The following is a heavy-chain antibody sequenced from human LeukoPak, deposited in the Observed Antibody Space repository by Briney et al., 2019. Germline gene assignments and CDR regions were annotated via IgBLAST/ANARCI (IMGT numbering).Heavy chain of an antibody. CDR1: GDSVSSNSAA. CDR3: ARGVRGVSSENWFDP. D-gene: IGHD3-10*01. Sequence: PSDTLSLTCAISGDSVSSNSAAWNWIRQSPSRGLEWLGRTYYRSKWYNGYAVSVKSRITINPDTSNNQFSLQLNSVTPEDTAVYYCARGVRGVSSENWFDPWGQGILVTVSS. J-gene: IGHJ5*02. CDR2: TYYRSKWYN. V-gene: IGHV6-1*01.